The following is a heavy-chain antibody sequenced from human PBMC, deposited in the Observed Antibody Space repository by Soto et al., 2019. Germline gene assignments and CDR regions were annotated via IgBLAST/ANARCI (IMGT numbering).Heavy chain of an antibody. D-gene: IGHD6-19*01. V-gene: IGHV3-7*01. CDR1: GFTFSGYW. CDR3: ATAVRGSAWSY. CDR2: IKEDGSKT. J-gene: IGHJ4*02. Sequence: EVKLEESGGGLVQTGGSLRLSCAVSGFTFSGYWMRWGRQSPGRGLEGVANIKEDGSKTYYVGSVRGRFTISRDNGQNSLYLHMNSLRVEDTAVYYCATAVRGSAWSYWGQGTLVTVSS.